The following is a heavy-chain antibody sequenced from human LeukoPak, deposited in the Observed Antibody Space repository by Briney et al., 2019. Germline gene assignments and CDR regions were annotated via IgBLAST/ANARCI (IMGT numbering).Heavy chain of an antibody. J-gene: IGHJ2*01. CDR1: GVSISSYY. D-gene: IGHD3-3*01. Sequence: KTSETLSLTCTVSGVSISSYYWSWIWQPPGKGLEWIGYIYSTGSTNYNPSLKSRVTISVDTSKNQFSLKLSSVTAADTAVYYCARSGYFDLWGRGTLVTVSS. V-gene: IGHV4-59*01. CDR3: ARSGYFDL. CDR2: IYSTGST.